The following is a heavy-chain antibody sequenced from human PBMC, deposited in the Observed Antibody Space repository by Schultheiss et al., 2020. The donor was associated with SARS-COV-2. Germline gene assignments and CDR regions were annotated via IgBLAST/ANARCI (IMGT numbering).Heavy chain of an antibody. J-gene: IGHJ6*03. D-gene: IGHD5-18*01. CDR2: INPNSGGT. Sequence: ASVKVSCKASGYTFTGYYMHWVRQAPGQGLEWMGWINPNSGGTNYAQKFQGRVTMTRDTSSSTAYMELSRLRSDDTAVYYCARGHTAMVSADYYYYMDVWGKGTTVTVSS. CDR3: ARGHTAMVSADYYYYMDV. V-gene: IGHV1-2*02. CDR1: GYTFTGYY.